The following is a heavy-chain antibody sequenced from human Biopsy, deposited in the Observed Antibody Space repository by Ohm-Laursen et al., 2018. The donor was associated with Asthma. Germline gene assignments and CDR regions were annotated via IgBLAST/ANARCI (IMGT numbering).Heavy chain of an antibody. CDR2: ISYGGKT. CDR3: ARRITIFGVVQKDHGMDA. J-gene: IGHJ6*02. V-gene: IGHV4-39*01. Sequence: GTLSLTCTVSGGSMTPTSHYWDWIRQAPGKGLEWIGYISYGGKTSYNPSLKNRVTISRDTSKNQFSLRLTSVTAADTAVYFCARRITIFGVVQKDHGMDAWGQGTTVIASS. D-gene: IGHD3-3*01. CDR1: GGSMTPTSHY.